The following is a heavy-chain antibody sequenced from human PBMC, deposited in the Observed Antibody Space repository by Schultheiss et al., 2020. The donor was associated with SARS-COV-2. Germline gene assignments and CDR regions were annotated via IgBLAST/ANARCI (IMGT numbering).Heavy chain of an antibody. D-gene: IGHD6-6*01. J-gene: IGHJ3*02. V-gene: IGHV3-30*03. CDR3: ARDFSSSGAFDI. CDR2: LSDDGIGK. CDR1: GFTFSSYS. Sequence: GGSLRLSCAASGFTFSSYSMNWVRQAPGKGLEWVTFLSDDGIGKFSPDSGKGRFTISRDNSKNTLYLQMNSLRAEDTAVYYCARDFSSSGAFDIWGQGTMVTVSS.